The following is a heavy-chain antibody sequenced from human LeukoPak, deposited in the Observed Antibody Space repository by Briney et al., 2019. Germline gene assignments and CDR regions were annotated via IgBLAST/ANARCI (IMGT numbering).Heavy chain of an antibody. CDR3: AIQQGGNPAY. V-gene: IGHV3-48*01. D-gene: IGHD1-14*01. CDR1: GFMFSSHG. J-gene: IGHJ4*02. CDR2: IGSGSRTT. Sequence: GGSLRLSCAASGFMFSSHGMNWVRQAPGKGLEWVSYIGSGSRTTYYADSVKARFTISRDNAKNSLYLQMNSLRAEDTAVYYCAIQQGGNPAYWGQGTLVTVSS.